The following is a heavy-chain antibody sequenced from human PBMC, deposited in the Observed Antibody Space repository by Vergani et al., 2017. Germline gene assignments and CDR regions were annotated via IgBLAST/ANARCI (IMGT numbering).Heavy chain of an antibody. D-gene: IGHD3-16*02. CDR2: INAGNGNT. CDR3: AREGFYDYVWGGYRLRGGYCFDC. CDR1: GYTFTSYA. Sequence: QVQLVQSWAEVKKPGASVKVSCKASGYTFTSYAMHWVRQAPGQRLEWMGWINAGNGNTKYSQKFQGRVTITRDTSASTGYMELISLRSEDTAVYNCAREGFYDYVWGGYRLRGGYCFDCGGQGTLVAVSA. V-gene: IGHV1-3*01. J-gene: IGHJ4*01.